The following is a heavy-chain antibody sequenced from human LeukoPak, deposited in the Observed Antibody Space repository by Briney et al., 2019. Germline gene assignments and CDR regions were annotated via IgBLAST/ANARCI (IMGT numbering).Heavy chain of an antibody. Sequence: ASVKVSCTASGYTFADYYIHWVRQAPGQGLEWMGWINPNSGATNYAPKFQGRVTMTRDTSISTAYMELSRLRSDDTAVYYCARAPYCDSTSCYTGSNWFDPWGQGTLVTVSS. V-gene: IGHV1-2*02. J-gene: IGHJ5*02. CDR3: ARAPYCDSTSCYTGSNWFDP. CDR1: GYTFADYY. CDR2: INPNSGAT. D-gene: IGHD2-2*02.